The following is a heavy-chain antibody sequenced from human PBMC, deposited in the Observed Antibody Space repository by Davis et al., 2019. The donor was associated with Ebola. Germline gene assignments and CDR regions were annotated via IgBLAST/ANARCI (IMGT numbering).Heavy chain of an antibody. D-gene: IGHD2-15*01. CDR1: GFTFSSYA. CDR2: ISSNGETT. Sequence: GESLKISYSASGFTFSSYAMHWVRQAPGKGLESVSRISSNGETTYYAESVKGRFTISRDNSKDTLYLQMRSLRTEDTAVYYCVKDRFTVVVVHGGFDFWGQGALVTVSS. CDR3: VKDRFTVVVVHGGFDF. V-gene: IGHV3-64D*06. J-gene: IGHJ4*02.